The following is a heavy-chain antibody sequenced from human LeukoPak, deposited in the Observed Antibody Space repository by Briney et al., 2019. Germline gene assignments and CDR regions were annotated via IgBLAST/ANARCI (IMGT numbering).Heavy chain of an antibody. D-gene: IGHD6-13*01. CDR1: GFTFSSYS. J-gene: IGHJ6*02. CDR3: AKSGGQQLVAAYGMDV. CDR2: ISSSSSPI. V-gene: IGHV3-48*04. Sequence: GGSLRLSCAASGFTFSSYSMNWVRQAPGKGLEWISYISSSSSPIYYAGSVKGRFTTSRDNAKNSLYLQMNSLRVEDTAAYYCAKSGGQQLVAAYGMDVWGQGTTVTVSS.